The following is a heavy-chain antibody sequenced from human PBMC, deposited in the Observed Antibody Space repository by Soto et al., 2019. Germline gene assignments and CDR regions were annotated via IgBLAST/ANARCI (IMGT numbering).Heavy chain of an antibody. J-gene: IGHJ4*02. CDR1: GGSINTYY. D-gene: IGHD5-12*01. Sequence: PSETLSLTCTVSGGSINTYYWSWIRQPPGKGLEWIGYIYHTGSTNYSPSLKSRVTISVDTSKNQLSLELNSVTAADTALYYCARMAPRLQSHYFDYWGLGPLVTVS. V-gene: IGHV4-59*01. CDR3: ARMAPRLQSHYFDY. CDR2: IYHTGST.